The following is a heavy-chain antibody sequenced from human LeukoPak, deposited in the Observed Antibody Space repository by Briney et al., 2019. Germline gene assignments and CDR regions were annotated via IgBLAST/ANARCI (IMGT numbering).Heavy chain of an antibody. CDR2: INGGNGDA. CDR1: GYTFTNYG. V-gene: IGHV1-3*01. Sequence: ASVKVSCKTSGYTFTNYGMHWVRQAPGQRLEWMGWINGGNGDAKYSQNFQGRVTIIRDTSASTAYMELSSLRSEDTAVYYCATHLNHYYGSGMSYWGQGTLVTVSS. D-gene: IGHD3-10*01. CDR3: ATHLNHYYGSGMSY. J-gene: IGHJ4*02.